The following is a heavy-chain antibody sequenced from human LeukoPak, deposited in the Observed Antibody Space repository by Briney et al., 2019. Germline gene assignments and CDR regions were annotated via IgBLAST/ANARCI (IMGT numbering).Heavy chain of an antibody. CDR1: GGSISSYY. CDR3: ARLSYYDFWSGYGYDY. Sequence: PSETLSLTCTASGGSISSYYWSWIRQPPGKGLEWIGYIYTSGSTNYNPSLKSRVTISVDTSKNQFSLKLSSVTAADTAVYYCARLSYYDFWSGYGYDYWGQGTLVTVSS. V-gene: IGHV4-4*09. J-gene: IGHJ4*02. D-gene: IGHD3-3*01. CDR2: IYTSGST.